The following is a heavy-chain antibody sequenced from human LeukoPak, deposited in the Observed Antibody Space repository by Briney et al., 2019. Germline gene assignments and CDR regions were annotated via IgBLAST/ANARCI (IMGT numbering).Heavy chain of an antibody. Sequence: GGSLRLSCAASGFTFDSYTMVWVRQAPGSGLEWVSAITGSGGDSYHADSVKGRFTVSRDNSKNTLFLQINSLRVEDTALYYCARGVSGWPYYLDYWGQGTLVTVSS. J-gene: IGHJ4*02. CDR1: GFTFDSYT. CDR2: ITGSGGDS. V-gene: IGHV3-23*01. CDR3: ARGVSGWPYYLDY. D-gene: IGHD6-25*01.